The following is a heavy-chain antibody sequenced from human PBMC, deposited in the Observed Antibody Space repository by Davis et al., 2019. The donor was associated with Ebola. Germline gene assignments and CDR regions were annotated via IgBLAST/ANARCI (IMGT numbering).Heavy chain of an antibody. CDR1: GFTVSSNY. D-gene: IGHD3-10*01. CDR3: ARDYYYGSGSYYNPQFDY. J-gene: IGHJ4*02. CDR2: ISSSGSTI. Sequence: GESLKISCAASGFTVSSNYMSWVRQAPGKGLEWVSYISSSGSTIYYADSVKGRFTISRDNAKNSLYLQMNSLRAEDTAVYYCARDYYYGSGSYYNPQFDYWGQGTLVTVSS. V-gene: IGHV3-11*01.